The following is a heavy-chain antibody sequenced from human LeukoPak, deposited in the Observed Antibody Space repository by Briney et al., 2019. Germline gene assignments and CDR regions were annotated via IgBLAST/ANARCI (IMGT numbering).Heavy chain of an antibody. CDR1: GYSISSGYY. V-gene: IGHV4-38-2*02. D-gene: IGHD3-10*01. J-gene: IGHJ4*02. Sequence: PSETLSLTCTVSGYSISSGYYWGWIRQPPGKGLEWIGSIYHSESTYYNPSLKSRVTISVDTSKNQFSLKLSSVTAADTAVYYCARWGYYYGSGSHQNRLDYWGQGTLVTVSS. CDR2: IYHSEST. CDR3: ARWGYYYGSGSHQNRLDY.